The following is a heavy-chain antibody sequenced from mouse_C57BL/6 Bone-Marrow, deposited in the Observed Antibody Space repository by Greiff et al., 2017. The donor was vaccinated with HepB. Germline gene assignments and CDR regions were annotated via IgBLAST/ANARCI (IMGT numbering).Heavy chain of an antibody. Sequence: EVQLQQSGPVLVKPGASVKMSCKASGYTFTDYYMNWVKQSHGKSLEWIGVINPYNGGTSYNQKFKGKATLTVDKSSSTAYMELNSLTSEDSAVYYCARPFYYDYDWFAYWGQGTLVTVSA. D-gene: IGHD2-4*01. V-gene: IGHV1-19*01. CDR3: ARPFYYDYDWFAY. CDR2: INPYNGGT. J-gene: IGHJ3*01. CDR1: GYTFTDYY.